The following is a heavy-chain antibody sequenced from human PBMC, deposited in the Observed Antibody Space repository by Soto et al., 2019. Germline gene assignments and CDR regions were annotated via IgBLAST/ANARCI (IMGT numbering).Heavy chain of an antibody. Sequence: SETLSLTCTVSGGSISSNYWTWIRQPPGKGLEWFGYVYNSGSTNYNPSLKSRVTISEDTSKSQFSLKVNSMTAADTAVYYCARYRREAVAGYTLDNWGQGILVTVSS. CDR3: ARYRREAVAGYTLDN. J-gene: IGHJ4*02. D-gene: IGHD6-13*01. CDR2: VYNSGST. CDR1: GGSISSNY. V-gene: IGHV4-59*01.